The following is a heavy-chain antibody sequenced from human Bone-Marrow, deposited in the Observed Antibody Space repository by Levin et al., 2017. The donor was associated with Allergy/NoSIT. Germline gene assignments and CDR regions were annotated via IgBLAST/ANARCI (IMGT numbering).Heavy chain of an antibody. CDR2: ISGSGAGT. D-gene: IGHD2-15*01. V-gene: IGHV3-23*01. J-gene: IGHJ3*02. Sequence: GGSLRLSCAASGFIFGSFAMNWVRQAPGKGLEWVSGISGSGAGTHYADSVKGRFIISRDNSKNTMYLQMTSLRVEDTAVYYCAKTEGGGRGDAFDIWGQGTMVTVSS. CDR1: GFIFGSFA. CDR3: AKTEGGGRGDAFDI.